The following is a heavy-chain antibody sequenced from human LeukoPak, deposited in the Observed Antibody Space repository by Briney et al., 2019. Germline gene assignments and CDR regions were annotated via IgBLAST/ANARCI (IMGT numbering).Heavy chain of an antibody. Sequence: PGGSLRLSCAASGFTFSSYEMNWVRQAPGKGLEWVSYISSSGSTIYYADSVKGRFTISRDKAKNSLYLQMNSLRAEDTAVYYCARDCNHHDSSGYGYYYYGMDVWGQGTTGTVSS. CDR2: ISSSGSTI. CDR1: GFTFSSYE. V-gene: IGHV3-48*03. CDR3: ARDCNHHDSSGYGYYYYGMDV. J-gene: IGHJ6*02. D-gene: IGHD3-22*01.